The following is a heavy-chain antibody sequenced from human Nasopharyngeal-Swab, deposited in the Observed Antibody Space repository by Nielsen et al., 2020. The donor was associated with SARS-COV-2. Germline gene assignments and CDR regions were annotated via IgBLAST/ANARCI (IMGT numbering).Heavy chain of an antibody. D-gene: IGHD5-12*01. J-gene: IGHJ6*02. Sequence: WIRQPPGKGLEWIGEINHSGSTNYNPSLKSRVTISVDTSKNQFSLKLSSVTAADTAVYYCARIIVATNYYYYYGMDVWGQGTTVTVSS. CDR3: ARIIVATNYYYYYGMDV. V-gene: IGHV4-34*01. CDR2: INHSGST.